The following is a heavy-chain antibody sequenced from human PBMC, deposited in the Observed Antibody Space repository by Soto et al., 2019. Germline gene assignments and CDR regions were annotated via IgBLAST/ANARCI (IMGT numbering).Heavy chain of an antibody. CDR3: ARVVGRRDYYDSSGYYRFDY. CDR1: SGSISSSNW. Sequence: KASETLSLTCAVSSGSISSSNWWSWVRQPPGKGLEWIGEIYHSGSTYYNPSLKSRVTISVDTSKNQFSLKLSSVTAADTAVYYCARVVGRRDYYDSSGYYRFDYWGQGTLVTVSS. J-gene: IGHJ4*02. D-gene: IGHD3-22*01. CDR2: IYHSGST. V-gene: IGHV4-4*02.